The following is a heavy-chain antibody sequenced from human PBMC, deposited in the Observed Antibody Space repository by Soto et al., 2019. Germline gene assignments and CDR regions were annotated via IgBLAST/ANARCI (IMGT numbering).Heavy chain of an antibody. V-gene: IGHV3-33*08. CDR1: GFTFSTYG. Sequence: GVSLRLSCAASGFTFSTYGMHWVRQAPGKGLEWVAVIWYDGSNKYYADSVKGRFTISRDNSKNTLYLQMNSLRAEDTAVYYCARDWYYYGSGSYANGMDVWGQGTTVTVSS. CDR3: ARDWYYYGSGSYANGMDV. D-gene: IGHD3-10*01. CDR2: IWYDGSNK. J-gene: IGHJ6*02.